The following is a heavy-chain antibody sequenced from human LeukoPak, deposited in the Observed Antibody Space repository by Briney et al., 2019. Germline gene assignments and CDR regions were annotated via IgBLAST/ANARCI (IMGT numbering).Heavy chain of an antibody. D-gene: IGHD3-16*01. CDR3: ARDNDSRDPPHFDY. CDR1: GYIFTGYY. V-gene: IGHV1-2*02. J-gene: IGHJ4*02. Sequence: GASVKVSCKASGYIFTGYYMHWVRQAPGQELEWMGWINPNSGDTNYAQKFQGRVTMTRDTSISTAYMELSSLRSEDTAVYYCARDNDSRDPPHFDYWGQGTLVTVSS. CDR2: INPNSGDT.